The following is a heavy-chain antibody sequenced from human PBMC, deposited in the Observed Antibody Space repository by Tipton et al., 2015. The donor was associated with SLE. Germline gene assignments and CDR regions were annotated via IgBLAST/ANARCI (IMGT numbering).Heavy chain of an antibody. V-gene: IGHV4-39*07. D-gene: IGHD3-10*01. CDR2: ISDTGSI. CDR1: GGSISSYY. Sequence: TLSLTCTVSGGSISSYYWSWIRQPPGKGLEWLGSISDTGSIYYNPSLKSRVTISVDTSKNQFSLKLSSVTAADTAVYYCASGFSGGSFEYWGQGTLVAVSS. CDR3: ASGFSGGSFEY. J-gene: IGHJ4*02.